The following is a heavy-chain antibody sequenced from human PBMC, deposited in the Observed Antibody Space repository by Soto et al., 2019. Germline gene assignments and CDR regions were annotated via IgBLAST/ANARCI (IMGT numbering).Heavy chain of an antibody. CDR2: VYYSGGA. CDR1: GVSMHNSHSF. J-gene: IGHJ5*02. D-gene: IGHD6-13*01. CDR3: ARGSSSWYNWFDP. Sequence: SETLSLTCTVSGVSMHNSHSFWGWIRQPPGKGLEFIGNVYYSGGAHYNPSLKSRVAISVDTANNQVSLKLSSVTAADTAVYYCARGSSSWYNWFDPWGQGTLVTVSS. V-gene: IGHV4-39*07.